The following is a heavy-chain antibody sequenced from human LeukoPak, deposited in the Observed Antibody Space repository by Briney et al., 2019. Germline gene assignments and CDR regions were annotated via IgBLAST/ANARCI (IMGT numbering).Heavy chain of an antibody. Sequence: SQTLSLTCTVSGDSISSGDYYWSWIRQPAGKGLEWIGRISSSGSTNYNPSLKSRVTISVDTSKNQFSLKLSSVTAADTAVYYCASTYDSSGYDYWGQGTLVTVSS. J-gene: IGHJ4*02. D-gene: IGHD3-22*01. CDR1: GDSISSGDYY. CDR3: ASTYDSSGYDY. CDR2: ISSSGST. V-gene: IGHV4-61*02.